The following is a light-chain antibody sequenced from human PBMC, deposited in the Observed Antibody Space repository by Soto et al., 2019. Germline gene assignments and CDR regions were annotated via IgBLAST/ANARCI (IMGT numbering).Light chain of an antibody. CDR2: KAS. CDR3: QQYHSYSLT. CDR1: QSISRW. J-gene: IGKJ4*01. V-gene: IGKV1-5*03. Sequence: DIQMTQSPSTLSASVGDRVTITCRARQSISRWLAWYQQKPGKAPKLLIYKASSLEGGVPSRFSGSGSGTDFTLTISSLQPDDFATYYCQQYHSYSLTFGGGTKVDIK.